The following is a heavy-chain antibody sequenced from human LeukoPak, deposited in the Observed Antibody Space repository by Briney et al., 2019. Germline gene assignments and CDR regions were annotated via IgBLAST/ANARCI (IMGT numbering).Heavy chain of an antibody. CDR2: TYYRSKWYN. CDR3: ARSPVYNWNDVYYFDY. Sequence: SQTLSLTCAISGDSVFSNSAAWNWIRQSPSRGLEWLGRTYYRSKWYNDYAVSVKSRITINPDTSKNQFSLQLNSVTPEDTAVYYCARSPVYNWNDVYYFDYWGQGTLVTVSS. CDR1: GDSVFSNSAA. V-gene: IGHV6-1*01. J-gene: IGHJ4*02. D-gene: IGHD1-20*01.